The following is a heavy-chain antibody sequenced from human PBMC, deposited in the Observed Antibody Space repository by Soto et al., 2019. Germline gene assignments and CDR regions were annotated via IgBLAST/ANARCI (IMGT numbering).Heavy chain of an antibody. CDR2: ISAYNGKT. CDR3: ARGTYYGSGGFYY. Sequence: QVQLVQSGPEVKEPGASVKVSCKASGYTFSSYGFSWVRQAPGQGLEWMGWISAYNGKTNYLQRLQGRVNMTTDTSKSTAYMELKSLSSDDTAVSDCARGTYYGSGGFYYWGQGTLVTVSS. J-gene: IGHJ4*02. V-gene: IGHV1-18*01. CDR1: GYTFSSYG. D-gene: IGHD3-10*01.